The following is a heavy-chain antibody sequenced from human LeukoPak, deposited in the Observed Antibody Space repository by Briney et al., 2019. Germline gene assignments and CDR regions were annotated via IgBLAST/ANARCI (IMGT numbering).Heavy chain of an antibody. CDR2: IRFYGISA. J-gene: IGHJ4*02. Sequence: PGGSLRLSCTASGFTFSNFGIHWVRQAPGKGLEWVAFIRFYGISAYYADSVKGRFTISRDNSKNTLHLQMNSLRPEDTAMYYCVKAFTSSAYYPDYFDYWGQGTLVTVSS. CDR3: VKAFTSSAYYPDYFDY. CDR1: GFTFSNFG. V-gene: IGHV3-30*02. D-gene: IGHD3-22*01.